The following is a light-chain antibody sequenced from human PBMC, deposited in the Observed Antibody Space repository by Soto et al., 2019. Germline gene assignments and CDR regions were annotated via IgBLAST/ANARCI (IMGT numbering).Light chain of an antibody. CDR2: GVS. CDR1: QSVIGRQ. CDR3: QVYGPSPPIT. Sequence: EIVLTQSPGTLSLSPGERATLSCRASQSVIGRQLAWYQHKPGQAPRLLIYGVSTRATGIPDRFTGSGSGTDFTLTSSRLEPEDVAVVYCQVYGPSPPITFGQGTRLEIK. J-gene: IGKJ5*01. V-gene: IGKV3-20*01.